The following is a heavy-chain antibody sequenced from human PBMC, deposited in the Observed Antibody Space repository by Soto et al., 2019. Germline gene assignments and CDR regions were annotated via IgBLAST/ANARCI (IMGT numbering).Heavy chain of an antibody. D-gene: IGHD3-22*01. CDR1: GGSTSSGGYY. CDR3: ARGIYDISGYDLDYYGMYV. CDR2: IYYSGST. V-gene: IGHV4-31*03. Sequence: PSKTLSLTCTTSGGSTSSGGYYWSWIRQHPGKGLEWIGYIYYSGSTYYNPSLKSRVTISVDTSKNQFSLKLSSVTAADTAVYYCARGIYDISGYDLDYYGMYVWGQRTTVTVS. J-gene: IGHJ6*02.